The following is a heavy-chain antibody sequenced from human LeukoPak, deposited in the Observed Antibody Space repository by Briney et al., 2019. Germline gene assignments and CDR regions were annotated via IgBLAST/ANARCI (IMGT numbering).Heavy chain of an antibody. D-gene: IGHD3-10*01. Sequence: SETLSLTCTVSGGSISSSSYYWGWIRQPPGKGLEWIGSIYYSGSTYYNPSLKSRVTISVDTSKNQFSLKLSSVTAADTAVYYCARSLYYYGSGGPFDYWGQGTLVTVSS. V-gene: IGHV4-39*07. CDR3: ARSLYYYGSGGPFDY. J-gene: IGHJ4*02. CDR1: GGSISSSSYY. CDR2: IYYSGST.